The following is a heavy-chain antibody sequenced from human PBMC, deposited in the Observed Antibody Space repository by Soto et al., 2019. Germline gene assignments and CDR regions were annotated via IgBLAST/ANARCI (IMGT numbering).Heavy chain of an antibody. J-gene: IGHJ4*02. CDR1: GFTFSSYW. V-gene: IGHV3-74*01. CDR2: INSDGSST. CDR3: TRYSSSSLTLDY. D-gene: IGHD6-6*01. Sequence: EVQLVESGGGLVQPGGSLRLSCAASGFTFSSYWMHWVPQAPGKGLVWVSRINSDGSSTSYADSVKGRFTISRDNAKNTLYLQMNSLRAEDTAVYYCTRYSSSSLTLDYWGQGTLVTVSS.